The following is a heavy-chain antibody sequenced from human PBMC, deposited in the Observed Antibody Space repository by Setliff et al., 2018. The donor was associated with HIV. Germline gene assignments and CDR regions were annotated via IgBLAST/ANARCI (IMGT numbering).Heavy chain of an antibody. D-gene: IGHD3-22*01. J-gene: IGHJ3*02. CDR2: ITHSGTT. Sequence: KSSETLSLTCAVYDGSFSGYYWIWIRQPPGKGLEWIGEITHSGTTIYSPSLKSRVTMSVDTSKNQFSLKLSSVTAADTAVYYCARSLTSTTMTVVFMGLGAFDIWGQGTMVTVSS. CDR3: ARSLTSTTMTVVFMGLGAFDI. CDR1: DGSFSGYY. V-gene: IGHV4-34*01.